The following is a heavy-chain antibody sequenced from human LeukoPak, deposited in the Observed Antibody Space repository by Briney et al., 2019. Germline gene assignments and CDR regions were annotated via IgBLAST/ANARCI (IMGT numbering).Heavy chain of an antibody. CDR2: INHSGST. V-gene: IGHV4-34*01. CDR1: GGSFSGYY. CDR3: ARPYSVAGLYYFDY. Sequence: SETLSLTCAVYGGSFSGYYWSWIRQPPGKGLEWIGEINHSGSTNHNPSLKSRVTISVDTSKNQFSLKLSSVTAADTAVYYCARPYSVAGLYYFDYWGQGTLVTVSS. D-gene: IGHD6-19*01. J-gene: IGHJ4*02.